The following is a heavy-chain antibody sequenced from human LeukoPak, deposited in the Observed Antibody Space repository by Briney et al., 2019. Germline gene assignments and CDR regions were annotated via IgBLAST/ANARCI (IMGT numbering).Heavy chain of an antibody. Sequence: PGGSLRLSCAASGFTFSYYWMSWVRQAPGKGLEWVANIKQDGSEKDYVDSVKGRFTISRDNAKNSLYLQMNSLRAEDAAVYYCARAAIRGFYDSSGYQPLDYWGQGTLVTVSS. CDR3: ARAAIRGFYDSSGYQPLDY. D-gene: IGHD3-22*01. J-gene: IGHJ4*02. CDR2: IKQDGSEK. V-gene: IGHV3-7*01. CDR1: GFTFSYYW.